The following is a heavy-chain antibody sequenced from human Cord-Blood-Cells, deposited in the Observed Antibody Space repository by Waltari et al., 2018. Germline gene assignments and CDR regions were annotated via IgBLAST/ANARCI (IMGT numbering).Heavy chain of an antibody. D-gene: IGHD2-21*01. V-gene: IGHV4-34*01. CDR1: GGSFSGYY. CDR3: ARVGKSYCGGDCYSRWYFDL. CDR2: INHSGST. J-gene: IGHJ2*01. Sequence: QVQLQQWGAGLLKPSETLSLTCAVYGGSFSGYYWSWIRQPPGKGLEWIGEINHSGSTNYNPSLKSRVTISVDTSKNQFSLKLSSVTAGDTAVYYCARVGKSYCGGDCYSRWYFDLWGRGTLVTVSS.